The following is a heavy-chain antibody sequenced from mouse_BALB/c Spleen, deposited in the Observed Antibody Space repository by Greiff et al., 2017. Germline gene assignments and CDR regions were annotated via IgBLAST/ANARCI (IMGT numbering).Heavy chain of an antibody. CDR1: GFAFSSYD. CDR2: ISSGGGST. D-gene: IGHD2-4*01. V-gene: IGHV5-12-1*01. Sequence: EVKVVESGGGLVKPGGSLKLSCAASGFAFSSYDMSWVRQTPEKRLEWVAYISSGGGSTYYPDTVKGRFTISRDNAKNTLYLQMSSLKSEDTAMYYCARGNYDYAMDYWGQGTSVTVSS. J-gene: IGHJ4*01. CDR3: ARGNYDYAMDY.